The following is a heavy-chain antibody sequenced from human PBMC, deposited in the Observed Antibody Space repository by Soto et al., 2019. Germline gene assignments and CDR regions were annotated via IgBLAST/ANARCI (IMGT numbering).Heavy chain of an antibody. CDR3: ARQLATAFDY. J-gene: IGHJ4*02. Sequence: QVQLVQSGADVKKTGASVKVSCKASGYTFTNYNINWVRQAPGQGLERMGWISAYNGNTYYAQKFQDRVTMTTDTSTSTVYMELRSLRSDDTALYYCARQLATAFDYWGQGTLVTVSS. D-gene: IGHD6-13*01. CDR2: ISAYNGNT. CDR1: GYTFTNYN. V-gene: IGHV1-18*01.